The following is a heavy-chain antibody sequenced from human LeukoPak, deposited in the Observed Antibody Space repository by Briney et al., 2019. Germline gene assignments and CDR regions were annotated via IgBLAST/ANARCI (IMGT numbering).Heavy chain of an antibody. D-gene: IGHD5-18*01. CDR2: LHYSGST. CDR1: SGSIGSYY. V-gene: IGHV4-59*01. Sequence: SETLSLTCTVSSGSIGSYYWSWIRQPPGKGLEWIGYLHYSGSTNYNPSLKSRVTISVDTSKNQFSLKLSSVTAADTAVYYCARTTEGGYTYGYFYYYYMDVWGKGTTVTISS. CDR3: ARTTEGGYTYGYFYYYYMDV. J-gene: IGHJ6*03.